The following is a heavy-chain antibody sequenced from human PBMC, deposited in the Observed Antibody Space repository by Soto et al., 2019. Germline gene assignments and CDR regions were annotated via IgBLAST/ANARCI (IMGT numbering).Heavy chain of an antibody. CDR1: GYSFTSYW. Sequence: GESLKISCKGSGYSFTSYWIGWVRQMPGKGLEWMGIIYPGDSDTRYSPSFQGQVTISADKSITTTYLQWSSLKASDTAIYYCAASIFYYGMDVWGQGTTVTVSS. J-gene: IGHJ6*02. CDR3: AASIFYYGMDV. V-gene: IGHV5-51*01. CDR2: IYPGDSDT.